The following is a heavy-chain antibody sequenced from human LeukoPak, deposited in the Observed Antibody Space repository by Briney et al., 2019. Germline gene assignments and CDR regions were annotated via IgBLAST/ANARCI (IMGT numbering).Heavy chain of an antibody. CDR1: GFTFSSYS. CDR3: AKSTGWYSSSWYLTD. V-gene: IGHV3-23*01. CDR2: VGGSGVRT. Sequence: PGGSLRLSCAASGFTFSSYSMNWVRQAPGKGLEWVSAVGGSGVRTYYADSVKGRFTLSRDNSRTTLYLQMNTLRADDTAVYYCAKSTGWYSSSWYLTDWGQGTLVTVSS. D-gene: IGHD6-13*01. J-gene: IGHJ4*02.